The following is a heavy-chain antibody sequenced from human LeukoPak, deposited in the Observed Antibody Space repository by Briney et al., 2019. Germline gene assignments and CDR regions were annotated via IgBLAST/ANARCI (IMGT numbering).Heavy chain of an antibody. CDR2: IYYSGST. D-gene: IGHD3-3*01. Sequence: SETLSLTCTVSGGSISSSSYYRGWIRQPPGKGLEWIGSIYYSGSTYYNPSLKSRVTISVDTSKNQFSLKLSSVTAADTAVYYCARQGIPDSYYDFWSGTAWGSNPEAFDYWGQGTLVTVSS. CDR1: GGSISSSSYY. CDR3: ARQGIPDSYYDFWSGTAWGSNPEAFDY. V-gene: IGHV4-39*01. J-gene: IGHJ4*02.